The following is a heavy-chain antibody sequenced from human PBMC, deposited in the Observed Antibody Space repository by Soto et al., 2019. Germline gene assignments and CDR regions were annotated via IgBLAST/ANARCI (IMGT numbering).Heavy chain of an antibody. J-gene: IGHJ4*02. D-gene: IGHD2-8*01. CDR2: ISSSSSTI. V-gene: IGHV3-48*01. Sequence: PGGSLRLSCAASRFTFSSYIMNWVRQAPGKGLEWVSYISSSSSTIYYADSVKGRFTISRGNAKNSLYLQMNSLRVEDTALYYCASDGIGVTAFRGFLDYWRQGPRVTVSS. CDR1: RFTFSSYI. CDR3: ASDGIGVTAFRGFLDY.